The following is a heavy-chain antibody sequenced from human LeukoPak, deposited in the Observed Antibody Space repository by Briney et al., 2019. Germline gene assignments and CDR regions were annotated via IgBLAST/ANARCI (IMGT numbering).Heavy chain of an antibody. Sequence: SETLSVTCAVYGGSFSGYYWSWIRQPPGKGLEWIGEINHSGSTNYNPSLKGRVTISVDTSKNHFSLKLSSVTAADTAVYYCAKANPRKYCSGGSCSKVYYYYYGMDVWGQGTTVTVSS. CDR3: AKANPRKYCSGGSCSKVYYYYYGMDV. J-gene: IGHJ6*02. CDR1: GGSFSGYY. D-gene: IGHD2-15*01. V-gene: IGHV4-34*01. CDR2: INHSGST.